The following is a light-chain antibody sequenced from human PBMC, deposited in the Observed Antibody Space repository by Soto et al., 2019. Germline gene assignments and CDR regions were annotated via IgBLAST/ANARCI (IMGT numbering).Light chain of an antibody. Sequence: QSVLAQPRSVSGSPGQSVSISCTGTSSDVGGYTYVSWYQQHPGKAPKVMIYDVSKRPSGVPDRFSGSKSGNTASLTISGLQSEDEADYYCCSYAGRYTYVFGTGTKVNVL. J-gene: IGLJ1*01. CDR1: SSDVGGYTY. V-gene: IGLV2-11*01. CDR2: DVS. CDR3: CSYAGRYTYV.